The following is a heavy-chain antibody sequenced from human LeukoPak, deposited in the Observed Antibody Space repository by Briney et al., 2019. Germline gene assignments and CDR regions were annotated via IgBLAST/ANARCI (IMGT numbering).Heavy chain of an antibody. D-gene: IGHD4-17*01. Sequence: GGSLRLSCAASGFTFSGYAMSWVRQAPGKGLEWVSTISDNGGRTYYADSVKGRFTISRDNSKNTLFLQMNSLRAEDSAVYYCARDGVDGDYVSFDYWGQGTLVTVSS. CDR2: ISDNGGRT. J-gene: IGHJ4*02. CDR3: ARDGVDGDYVSFDY. V-gene: IGHV3-23*01. CDR1: GFTFSGYA.